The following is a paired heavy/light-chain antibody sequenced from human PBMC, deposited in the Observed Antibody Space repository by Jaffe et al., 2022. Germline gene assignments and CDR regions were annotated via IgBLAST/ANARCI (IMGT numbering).Heavy chain of an antibody. V-gene: IGHV3-30*02. D-gene: IGHD6-13*01. J-gene: IGHJ4*02. CDR3: VGESSSRAFDH. Sequence: QVQLVESGGGVVQPGGSLRLSCAASGFTFSSYGMHWVRQAPGKGLEWVAFIRDDGSTKYYADSVKGRFTISRDISKNTLYLQMSSLSAEDTAVYFCVGESSSRAFDHWGQGTLVTVSS. CDR1: GFTFSSYG. CDR2: IRDDGSTK.
Light chain of an antibody. CDR1: QSISSY. CDR2: AAS. Sequence: DIQMTQSPSSLSASVGDRVTITCRASQSISSYLNWYQQKPGKAPKLLIYAASSLQSGVPSRFSGSGSGTDFTLTISSLQPEDFAGYYCQQSYSTPRTFGQGTKLEIK. V-gene: IGKV1-39*01. CDR3: QQSYSTPRT. J-gene: IGKJ2*01.